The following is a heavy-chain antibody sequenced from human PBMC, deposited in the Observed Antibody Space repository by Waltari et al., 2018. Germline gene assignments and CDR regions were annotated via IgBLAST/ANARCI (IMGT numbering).Heavy chain of an antibody. CDR2: INPNSGGT. Sequence: QVQLVQSGAEVKKPGASVKVSCKASGYTFTGYYMHWVRQAPGQGLGWMVWINPNSGGTDYAQTFQGRVTIARDTSISTAYMELGRLRSDDTAVYYCAVRSSGSYGGALGYWGQGTLVTVSS. J-gene: IGHJ4*02. CDR3: AVRSSGSYGGALGY. V-gene: IGHV1-2*02. D-gene: IGHD1-26*01. CDR1: GYTFTGYY.